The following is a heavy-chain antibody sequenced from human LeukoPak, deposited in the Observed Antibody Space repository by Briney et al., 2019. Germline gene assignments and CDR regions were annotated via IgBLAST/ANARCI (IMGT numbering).Heavy chain of an antibody. J-gene: IGHJ3*02. V-gene: IGHV4-4*02. CDR3: ARGGSIVGATPHDTFDI. Sequence: SETLSLTCAVSGGSISISNSNWWSWVRQPPGKGLEWIGEIYHSGSTNYNPSLKSRVTISVDKSKNQFSLKLSSVTAADTAVYYCARGGSIVGATPHDTFDIWGQGTMVTVSS. CDR2: IYHSGST. D-gene: IGHD1-26*01. CDR1: GGSISISNSNW.